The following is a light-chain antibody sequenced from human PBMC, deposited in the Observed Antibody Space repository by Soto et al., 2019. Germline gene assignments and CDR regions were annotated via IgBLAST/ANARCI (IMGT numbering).Light chain of an antibody. Sequence: VVVTQSPGTLSVSPGESATLSCRASQSISASQLACYKHIPGQAPRLLIYGAFKRATGTPDRISGSGSETDFTLTISRLEPDDFAVYYCQQYNSSPWTFGQGTKVEI. CDR3: QQYNSSPWT. V-gene: IGKV3-20*01. CDR1: QSISASQ. J-gene: IGKJ1*01. CDR2: GAF.